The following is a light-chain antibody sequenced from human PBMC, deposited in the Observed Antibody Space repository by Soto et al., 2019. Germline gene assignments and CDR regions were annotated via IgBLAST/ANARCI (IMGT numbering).Light chain of an antibody. CDR1: QSVSSN. Sequence: EIVMTQSPDTLSVSPGERATLSCRASQSVSSNLAWYQQKPGQAPRLHMYGASTRATGIPDSFSGSGSGTEFTLTISSLQSEDFAVYYCQQYNNWPRTFGQGTKVEIK. J-gene: IGKJ1*01. V-gene: IGKV3-15*01. CDR3: QQYNNWPRT. CDR2: GAS.